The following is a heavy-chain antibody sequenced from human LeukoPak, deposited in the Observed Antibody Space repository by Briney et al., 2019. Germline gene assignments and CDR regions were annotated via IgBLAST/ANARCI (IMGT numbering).Heavy chain of an antibody. D-gene: IGHD6-25*01. CDR1: GFTFSDAW. CDR2: IKSKIDGGTI. Sequence: GGSLRLSCVASGFTFSDAWMSWGCQAPGQGLEWVGRIKSKIDGGTIDYGAPVKGRFTISRDDSRNTLYLQMNSLKTEDTAVYYCTTRRQDGCWGQGTLVTVS. V-gene: IGHV3-15*01. CDR3: TTRRQDGC. J-gene: IGHJ4*02.